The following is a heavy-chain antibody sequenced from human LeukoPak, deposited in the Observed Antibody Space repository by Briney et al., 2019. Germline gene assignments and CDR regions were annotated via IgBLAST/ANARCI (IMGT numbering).Heavy chain of an antibody. J-gene: IGHJ1*01. V-gene: IGHV3-23*01. CDR1: GFTFSSKV. CDR2: ISGSGGTGT. Sequence: GGSLRLSCAASGFTFSSKVMHWVRQAPGKGLEWVSAISGSGGTGTYYADSVKGRFTISRDNSKNTLYLQMNSLRAEDTAVYYCARKGQGSNWAAEYFQNWGQGTLVTVSS. CDR3: ARKGQGSNWAAEYFQN. D-gene: IGHD6-13*01.